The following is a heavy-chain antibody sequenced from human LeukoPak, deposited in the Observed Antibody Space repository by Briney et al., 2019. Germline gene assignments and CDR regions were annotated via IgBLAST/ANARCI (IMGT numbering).Heavy chain of an antibody. Sequence: PSETLSLTCTVSGGSISSYYWSWIRQPAGKGLEWIGRIYTSGSTNYNPSLKSRVTMSVDTSKNQFSLKLSSVTAADTAVYYCARDENSRDGYYFDYWGQGTLVTVSS. V-gene: IGHV4-4*07. CDR1: GGSISSYY. D-gene: IGHD5-24*01. CDR3: ARDENSRDGYYFDY. J-gene: IGHJ4*02. CDR2: IYTSGST.